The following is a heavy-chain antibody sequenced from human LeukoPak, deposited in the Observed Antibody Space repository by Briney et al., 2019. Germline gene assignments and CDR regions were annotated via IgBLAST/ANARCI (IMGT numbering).Heavy chain of an antibody. V-gene: IGHV3-23*01. CDR1: GFTFSSYA. D-gene: IGHD2-15*01. Sequence: GGSLRLSCAASGFTFSSYAMSWVRQAPGKGLEWVSAISGSGGSTYYADSVKGRFTISRDNSKNTLYLQMNSLRAEDTAVYYCAKVRGVVVVVAATYFDYWGQGTLVTASS. CDR3: AKVRGVVVVVAATYFDY. CDR2: ISGSGGST. J-gene: IGHJ4*02.